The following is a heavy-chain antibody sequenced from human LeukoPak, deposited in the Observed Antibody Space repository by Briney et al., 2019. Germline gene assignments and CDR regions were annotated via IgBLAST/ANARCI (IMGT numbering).Heavy chain of an antibody. CDR1: GYTLTELS. CDR3: ATPNYYDSSGYWVY. CDR2: FDPEDGET. D-gene: IGHD3-22*01. Sequence: ASVKVSCKASGYTLTELSMHWVRQAPGKGLEWMGGFDPEDGETIYAQKFQGRVTMTEDTSTDTAYMELSSLRSEDTAVYYCATPNYYDSSGYWVYWGQGTLVTVSS. V-gene: IGHV1-24*01. J-gene: IGHJ4*02.